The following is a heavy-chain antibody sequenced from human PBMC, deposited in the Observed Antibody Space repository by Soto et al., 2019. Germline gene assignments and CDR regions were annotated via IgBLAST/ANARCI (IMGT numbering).Heavy chain of an antibody. Sequence: PSETLSLTCTVSGGSISGSSYYWGWIRQPPGKGLEWIGNIYYGGSTYYNPSLKSRVTISVDTSKNQFSLKLSSVTAADTAVYYCMLGSGWKDFDYWGQGTLVTVSS. V-gene: IGHV4-39*01. CDR1: GGSISGSSYY. CDR2: IYYGGST. J-gene: IGHJ4*02. CDR3: MLGSGWKDFDY. D-gene: IGHD3-22*01.